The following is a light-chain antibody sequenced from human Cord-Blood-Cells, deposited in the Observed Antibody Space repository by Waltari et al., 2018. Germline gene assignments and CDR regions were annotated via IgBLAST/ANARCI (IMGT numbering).Light chain of an antibody. CDR1: QSVSSN. V-gene: IGKV3-15*01. Sequence: EIVMTQSPATLSVSPGERATLSCRASQSVSSNLAWYQQKPCQAPRLLIYGASTRATGIPARFSGSGSGTEFTLTISSLQSEDFAVYYCQQYNNWPRGTFGGGTKVEIK. CDR3: QQYNNWPRGT. CDR2: GAS. J-gene: IGKJ4*01.